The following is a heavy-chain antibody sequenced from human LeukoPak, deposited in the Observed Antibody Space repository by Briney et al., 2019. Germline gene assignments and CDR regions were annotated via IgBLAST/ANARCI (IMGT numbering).Heavy chain of an antibody. CDR1: GFTFDGYG. CDR3: TKVNYWRNGFDY. V-gene: IGHV3-9*01. J-gene: IGHJ4*02. CDR2: ITWNGDDM. D-gene: IGHD1-1*01. Sequence: PGRSLRLSCAASGFTFDGYGMYWVRQAPGKGLEWVSGITWNGDDMAYADSVKGRFTISRDNAKNCLYLQMNSLRGAETALYYGTKVNYWRNGFDYWGQGTMVTVSS.